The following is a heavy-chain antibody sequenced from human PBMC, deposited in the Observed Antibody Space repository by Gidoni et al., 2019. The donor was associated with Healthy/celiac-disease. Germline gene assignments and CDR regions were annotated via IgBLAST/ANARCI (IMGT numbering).Heavy chain of an antibody. D-gene: IGHD3-3*01. CDR1: GFPFSNAW. J-gene: IGHJ6*02. Sequence: EVQLVESGGGLVKPGGSLRLSCSASGFPFSNAWMNWVRQAPGKGLEWVGRIKSKTDGGTTDYAAPVKGRFTISRDDSKNTLYLQMNSLKTEDTAVYYCTTRDRFLVGMDVWGQGTTVTVSS. CDR2: IKSKTDGGTT. V-gene: IGHV3-15*07. CDR3: TTRDRFLVGMDV.